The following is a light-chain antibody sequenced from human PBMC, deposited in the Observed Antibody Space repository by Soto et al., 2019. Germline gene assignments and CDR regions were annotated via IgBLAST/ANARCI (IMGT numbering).Light chain of an antibody. V-gene: IGLV2-14*01. CDR2: DVS. Sequence: QSALTQPASVSGSPGQSITITCTGTSSDVGGYNYVSWYQQHPGKAPKLMIYDVSNRPSGVSNRFSGSNSGNTASQTISGLQAEAEADYYCSSYTSSSTLVFGGGTKRTVL. J-gene: IGLJ2*01. CDR3: SSYTSSSTLV. CDR1: SSDVGGYNY.